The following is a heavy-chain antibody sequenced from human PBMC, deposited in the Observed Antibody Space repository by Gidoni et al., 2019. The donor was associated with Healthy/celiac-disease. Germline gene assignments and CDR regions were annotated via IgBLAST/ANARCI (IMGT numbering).Heavy chain of an antibody. CDR2: IYHSGST. Sequence: QVQLQESGPGLVKTSETLSLTCAVSGYSISSGYYWGWIRQPPGKGLEWIGSIYHSGSTYYNPSLKSRVTISVDTSKNQFSLKLSSVTAADTAVYYCARVSLGLFGYWGQGTLVTVSS. CDR1: GYSISSGYY. J-gene: IGHJ4*02. V-gene: IGHV4-38-2*01. CDR3: ARVSLGLFGY.